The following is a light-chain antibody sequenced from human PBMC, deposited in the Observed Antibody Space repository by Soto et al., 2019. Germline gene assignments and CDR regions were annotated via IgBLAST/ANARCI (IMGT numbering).Light chain of an antibody. J-gene: IGLJ1*01. Sequence: QTVLTQPASVSGSPGQSITISCTGTSGDVGVYNYVSWYQQHPGKVPKLMIYDVSNRPSGVSNRFSGSKSGNTASLTISGLQAEDEADYYCSSYTSSSTPYVFGTGTKLTVL. CDR3: SSYTSSSTPYV. V-gene: IGLV2-14*01. CDR2: DVS. CDR1: SGDVGVYNY.